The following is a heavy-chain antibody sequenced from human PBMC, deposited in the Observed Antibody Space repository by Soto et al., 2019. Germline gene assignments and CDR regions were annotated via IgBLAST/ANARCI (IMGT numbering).Heavy chain of an antibody. V-gene: IGHV3-20*04. CDR1: GFTFDDYG. Sequence: GGSLRLSCVASGFTFDDYGMSWVRQAPGKGLEWVSGINWNGGSTGYADSVKGRFTISRDNAKNSVYLQMNSLRADDTALYYCARVGATMAKGYYYYGMDVWGQGTTVTVSS. D-gene: IGHD1-26*01. J-gene: IGHJ6*02. CDR3: ARVGATMAKGYYYYGMDV. CDR2: INWNGGST.